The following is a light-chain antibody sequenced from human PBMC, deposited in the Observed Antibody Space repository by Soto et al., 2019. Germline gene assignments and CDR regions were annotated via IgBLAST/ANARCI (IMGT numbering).Light chain of an antibody. Sequence: EIVLTQSPATLSLSPGERATLSCMASQSVSSYLAWYQQKPGQAPRLLIYDASNRATGIQARFSGSGSGTDFTLTISSLEPEDFAVYYCQQRSNPITCGGGTKVEIK. CDR2: DAS. J-gene: IGKJ4*01. CDR3: QQRSNPIT. V-gene: IGKV3-11*01. CDR1: QSVSSY.